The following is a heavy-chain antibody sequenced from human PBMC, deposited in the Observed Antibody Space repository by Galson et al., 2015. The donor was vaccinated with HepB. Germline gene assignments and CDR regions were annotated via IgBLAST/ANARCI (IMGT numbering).Heavy chain of an antibody. Sequence: SVKVSCKASGGTFSTHAMSWVRQAPGQGLEWMGGITPIFGTANYAQKFQGRVTITADESTSTAYMELSSLRSEDTAVYYCARELGLRWYFDLWGRGTLVTVSS. J-gene: IGHJ2*01. CDR3: ARELGLRWYFDL. V-gene: IGHV1-69*13. D-gene: IGHD3-16*01. CDR1: GGTFSTHA. CDR2: ITPIFGTA.